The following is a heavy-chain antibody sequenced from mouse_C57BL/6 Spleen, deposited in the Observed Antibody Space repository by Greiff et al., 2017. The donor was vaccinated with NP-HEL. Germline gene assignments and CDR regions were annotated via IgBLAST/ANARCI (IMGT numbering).Heavy chain of an antibody. Sequence: EVQLQQSGPELVKPGASVKMSCKASGYTFTDYNMHWVKQSHGKSLEWIGYINPNNGGTSYNQKFKGKATLTVNKSSSTAYMELRSLTSEDSAVYYCASGYYYGSSYVSPWFAYWGQGTLVTVSA. J-gene: IGHJ3*01. V-gene: IGHV1-22*01. CDR2: INPNNGGT. CDR1: GYTFTDYN. CDR3: ASGYYYGSSYVSPWFAY. D-gene: IGHD1-1*01.